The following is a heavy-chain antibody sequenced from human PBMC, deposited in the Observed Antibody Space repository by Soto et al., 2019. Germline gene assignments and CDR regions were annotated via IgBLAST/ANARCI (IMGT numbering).Heavy chain of an antibody. CDR1: GGSISSVGYY. D-gene: IGHD2-2*01. CDR2: IYYSGTT. V-gene: IGHV4-39*01. J-gene: IGHJ6*02. Sequence: QVRLQESGPGLVKPSETLSLTCTVSGGSISSVGYYWVWIRQPPGKGLEWIGSIYYSGTTDYNPPLTSRVTISADTSQNRFSLNLSSVTAADTAVYYCAKRRVVPTARYYYYGLDVWGQGTTVTVS. CDR3: AKRRVVPTARYYYYGLDV.